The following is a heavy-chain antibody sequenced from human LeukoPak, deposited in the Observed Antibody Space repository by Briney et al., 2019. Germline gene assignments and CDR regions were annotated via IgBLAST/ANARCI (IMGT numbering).Heavy chain of an antibody. V-gene: IGHV4-59*01. CDR2: IYYSGST. CDR1: GGSISSYY. Sequence: SETLSLTCTVSGGSISSYYWSWIRQPPGKGLEWIGYIYYSGSTNYNPSLKSRVTISVDTSKNQFSLKLSSVTAAAKAVYYCARDYVVVTAMGYYYYGMDVWGQGTTVTVSS. D-gene: IGHD2-21*02. J-gene: IGHJ6*02. CDR3: ARDYVVVTAMGYYYYGMDV.